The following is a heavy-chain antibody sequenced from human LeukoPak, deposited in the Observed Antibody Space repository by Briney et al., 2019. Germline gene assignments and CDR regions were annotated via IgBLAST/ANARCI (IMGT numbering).Heavy chain of an antibody. Sequence: QPGGSLRLSCAASGFTFSSYGMHWVRQAPGKGLEWVAVISYDGSNKYYADSVKGRFTISRDNSKNTLYLQMNSLRAEDTAVYYCASRRAVGIDIVVVVAATRFDYWGQGTLVTVSS. CDR3: ASRRAVGIDIVVVVAATRFDY. CDR1: GFTFSSYG. V-gene: IGHV3-30*03. D-gene: IGHD2-15*01. CDR2: ISYDGSNK. J-gene: IGHJ4*02.